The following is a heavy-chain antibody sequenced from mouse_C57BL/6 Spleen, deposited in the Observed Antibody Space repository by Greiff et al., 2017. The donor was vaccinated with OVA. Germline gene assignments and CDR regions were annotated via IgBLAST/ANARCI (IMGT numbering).Heavy chain of an antibody. J-gene: IGHJ2*01. Sequence: QVQLQQPGAELVKPGASVKLSCKASGYTFTSYWMQWVKQRPGQGLEWIGEIDPSDSYTNYNQKFKGKATLTVDTSSSTAYMQLSSLTSEDSAVYYCARSVGDYWGQGTTLTVSS. CDR2: IDPSDSYT. CDR1: GYTFTSYW. CDR3: ARSVGDY. V-gene: IGHV1-50*01.